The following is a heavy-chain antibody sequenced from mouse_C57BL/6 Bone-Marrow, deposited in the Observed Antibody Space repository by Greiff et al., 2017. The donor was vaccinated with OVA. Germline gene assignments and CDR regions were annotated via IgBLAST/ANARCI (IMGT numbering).Heavy chain of an antibody. V-gene: IGHV1-58*01. Sequence: EVKVVESGAELVRPGSSVKMSCKTSGYTFTSYGINWVKQRPGQGLEWIGYIYIGNGYTEYNEKFKGKATLTSDTSSSTAYMQLSSLTSEDSAIYFCARSSSTTVAYFDVWGTGTTVTVSS. J-gene: IGHJ1*03. CDR3: ARSSSTTVAYFDV. CDR1: GYTFTSYG. D-gene: IGHD1-1*01. CDR2: IYIGNGYT.